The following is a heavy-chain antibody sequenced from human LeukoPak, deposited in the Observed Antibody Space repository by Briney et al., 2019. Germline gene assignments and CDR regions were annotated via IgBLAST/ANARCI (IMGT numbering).Heavy chain of an antibody. CDR2: MSDGGGST. Sequence: GGSLRLSCAASGFTFSDYYMSWVRQAPGKGLEWVSAMSDGGGSTYYADSVKGRFTISRDNSKNTLYLQMNSLRAEDTAVYYCARGDRGDSSGYYEVWGQGTLVTVSS. CDR3: ARGDRGDSSGYYEV. J-gene: IGHJ4*02. D-gene: IGHD3-22*01. CDR1: GFTFSDYY. V-gene: IGHV3-23*01.